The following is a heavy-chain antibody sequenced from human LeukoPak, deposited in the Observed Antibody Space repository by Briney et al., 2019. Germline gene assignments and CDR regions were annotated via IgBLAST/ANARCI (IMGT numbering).Heavy chain of an antibody. D-gene: IGHD6-19*01. J-gene: IGHJ3*01. V-gene: IGHV3-7*01. Sequence: GGSLRLSCAVSGFTFSNYEMNWVRQAPGKGLEWVANIKQDGSEKYYVDSVKGRFTISRDNAKNSLYLQMNSLRAEDTAVYYCASLKNSGWGNAFHFWGQGTMVTVSS. CDR1: GFTFSNYE. CDR2: IKQDGSEK. CDR3: ASLKNSGWGNAFHF.